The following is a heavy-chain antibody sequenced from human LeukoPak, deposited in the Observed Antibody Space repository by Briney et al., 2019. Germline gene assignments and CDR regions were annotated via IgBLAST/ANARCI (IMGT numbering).Heavy chain of an antibody. CDR3: ARVLNYYDSSGYYFSY. CDR1: GFTFSSYW. Sequence: GESLRLSCAASGFTFSSYWIHWVRQAPGMGLVWVSRINSDGSITSYADSVKGRFTISRDNAKNTLYLQMNSLRAEDTAVYCCARVLNYYDSSGYYFSYWGQGTLVTVSS. J-gene: IGHJ4*02. D-gene: IGHD3-22*01. CDR2: INSDGSIT. V-gene: IGHV3-74*01.